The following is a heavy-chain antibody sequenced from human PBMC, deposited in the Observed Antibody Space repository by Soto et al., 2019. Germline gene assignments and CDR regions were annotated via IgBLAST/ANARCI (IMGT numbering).Heavy chain of an antibody. V-gene: IGHV1-18*01. CDR2: ISAYNGNT. Sequence: GDSVKVSCNASAYTFTSYVISWVRQAPGQGLEWMGWISAYNGNTNYAQKLQGRVTMTTDTSTSTAYLELRSLRSDDTAVYYCPRGEQQLDPNWSDPWGKGTLVTVSS. J-gene: IGHJ5*02. CDR1: AYTFTSYV. D-gene: IGHD6-13*01. CDR3: PRGEQQLDPNWSDP.